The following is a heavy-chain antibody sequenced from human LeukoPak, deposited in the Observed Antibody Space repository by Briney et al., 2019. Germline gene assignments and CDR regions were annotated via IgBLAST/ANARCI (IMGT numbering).Heavy chain of an antibody. V-gene: IGHV1-18*01. D-gene: IGHD3-22*01. J-gene: IGHJ3*02. CDR2: ISAYNGNT. CDR1: GYTFTSYG. CDR3: ARDRAELYYYDSSGLSNAFDI. Sequence: ASVKVSCKASGYTFTSYGISWVRQAPGQGLEWMGWISAYNGNTNHAQKLQGRVTMTTDTSTSTAYMELRSLRSDDTAVYYCARDRAELYYYDSSGLSNAFDIWGQGTMVTVSS.